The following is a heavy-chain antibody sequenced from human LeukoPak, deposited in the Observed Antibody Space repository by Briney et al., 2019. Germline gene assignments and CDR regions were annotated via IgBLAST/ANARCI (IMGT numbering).Heavy chain of an antibody. D-gene: IGHD3-22*01. CDR2: IYYSGST. CDR3: ARDGEVSNYYDSSGPPHRAFDI. CDR1: GGSISSYY. V-gene: IGHV4-59*01. J-gene: IGHJ3*02. Sequence: PSETLSLTCTVSGGSISSYYWSWIRQPPGKGLEWIGYIYYSGSTNYNPSLKSRVTISVNTSKNQFSLKLSSVTAADTAVYYCARDGEVSNYYDSSGPPHRAFDIWGQGTMVTVSS.